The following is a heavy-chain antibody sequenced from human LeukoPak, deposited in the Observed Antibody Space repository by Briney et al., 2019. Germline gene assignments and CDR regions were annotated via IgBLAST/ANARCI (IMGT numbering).Heavy chain of an antibody. D-gene: IGHD4/OR15-4a*01. CDR2: ITPIFGTP. V-gene: IGHV1-69*13. CDR3: ARGRQRIGVTSAKGCYYYITDV. Sequence: SVKVSCKVSGGTFSSYGITWVRQAPGQGLEWMGGITPIFGTPDYAENFQGRVTITADESTRTVNMELTSLRLDDTAVYYCARGRQRIGVTSAKGCYYYITDVCGKGTSVTVSS. CDR1: GGTFSSYG. J-gene: IGHJ6*04.